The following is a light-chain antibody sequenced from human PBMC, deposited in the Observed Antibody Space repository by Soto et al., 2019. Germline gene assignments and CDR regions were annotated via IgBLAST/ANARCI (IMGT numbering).Light chain of an antibody. CDR1: QSVSSN. CDR2: GAF. J-gene: IGKJ1*01. CDR3: QQYNDWPLT. Sequence: EIVMTQSPVTLSVSPGERVTLSCRASQSVSSNLAWYQQKPGQAPSLLIYGAFTRATGIPARFSGTGSGTEFTLTISSLQSEDCALYYCQQYNDWPLTFGQGTKVDI. V-gene: IGKV3-15*01.